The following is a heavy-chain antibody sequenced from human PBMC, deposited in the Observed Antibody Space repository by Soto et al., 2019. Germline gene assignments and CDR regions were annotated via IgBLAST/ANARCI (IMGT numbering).Heavy chain of an antibody. CDR1: GGTFSSYA. CDR3: ARDGYCGGDCYHAFDI. J-gene: IGHJ3*02. D-gene: IGHD2-21*02. Sequence: SVKVSCKASGGTFSSYAISWVRQAPGQGLEWMGGIIPIFGTANYAQKFQGRVTITADESTSTAYMELSSLRSEDTAVYYCARDGYCGGDCYHAFDIWGQGTMVTVSS. CDR2: IIPIFGTA. V-gene: IGHV1-69*13.